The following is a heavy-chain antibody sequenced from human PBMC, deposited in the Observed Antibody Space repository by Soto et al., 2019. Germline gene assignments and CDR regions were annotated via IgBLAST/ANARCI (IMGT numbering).Heavy chain of an antibody. CDR2: IYYSGST. Sequence: SETLSLTCTVSGGSISSGDYYWSWIRQPPGKGLEWIGYIYYSGSTYYNPSLKSRVTISVDTSKNQFSLKLSSVTAADTAVYYCARTGKTRRVNYYYYGMDVWGQGXTVTVSS. CDR1: GGSISSGDYY. D-gene: IGHD1-1*01. J-gene: IGHJ6*02. V-gene: IGHV4-30-4*01. CDR3: ARTGKTRRVNYYYYGMDV.